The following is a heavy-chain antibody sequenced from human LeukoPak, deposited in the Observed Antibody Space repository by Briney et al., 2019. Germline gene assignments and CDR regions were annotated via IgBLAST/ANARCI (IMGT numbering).Heavy chain of an antibody. V-gene: IGHV3-66*02. J-gene: IGHJ6*02. D-gene: IGHD3-10*01. Sequence: GGPLRLSCAASGFTVSSDYMNWVRQAPGKGLEWVSTIYSGTTTYYADSVKGRFTISRDSSKNTLYLQLNSLRVEDTAVYYCARDPGLPKGMDVWGQGTTVTISS. CDR2: IYSGTTT. CDR3: ARDPGLPKGMDV. CDR1: GFTVSSDY.